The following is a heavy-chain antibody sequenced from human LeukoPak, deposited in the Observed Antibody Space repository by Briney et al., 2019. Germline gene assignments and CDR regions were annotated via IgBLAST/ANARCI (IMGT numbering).Heavy chain of an antibody. CDR2: IYYSEST. J-gene: IGHJ6*03. D-gene: IGHD4-17*01. Sequence: SETLFLTCSGYGGSISSDYWGWIRQSPGKGLDGIGYIYYSESTNYNPSLKTRVTISVDTSKNQFSLKLSSVTAADTAVYYCARQMTTVTPWGMGAWHKGTTVTASS. V-gene: IGHV4-59*01. CDR3: ARQMTTVTPWGMGA. CDR1: GGSISSDY.